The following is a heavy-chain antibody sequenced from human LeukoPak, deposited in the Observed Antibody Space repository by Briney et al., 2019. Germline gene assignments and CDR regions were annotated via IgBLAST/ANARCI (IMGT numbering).Heavy chain of an antibody. J-gene: IGHJ4*02. CDR2: LPYAGSNK. CDR3: AREGWDSYGFLGYFDY. CDR1: GFTFSSYG. Sequence: VQPGRSLRLSCAASGFTFSSYGMHWVRQAQGRGLGGVAVLPYAGSNKYYADSVKGRFTISRDNSKNTLYLQMNSLRAEDTAVYYCAREGWDSYGFLGYFDYWGQGTLVTVSS. V-gene: IGHV3-30*03. D-gene: IGHD5-18*01.